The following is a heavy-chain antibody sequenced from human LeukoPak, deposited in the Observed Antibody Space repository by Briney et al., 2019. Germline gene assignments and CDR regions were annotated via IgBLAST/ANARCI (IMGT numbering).Heavy chain of an antibody. CDR1: GGSIISDNHF. CDR3: AREVNKPTNTDAFDI. Sequence: PSETLSLTCTVSGGSIISDNHFWSWIRQHPGKGLEGLGYIHHSGRAYYSPSLESRLTISVDTSKNQFSLKLNSVIAADTAVYYCAREVNKPTNTDAFDIWGQGTMVTISS. D-gene: IGHD2-8*01. CDR2: IHHSGRA. V-gene: IGHV4-31*03. J-gene: IGHJ3*02.